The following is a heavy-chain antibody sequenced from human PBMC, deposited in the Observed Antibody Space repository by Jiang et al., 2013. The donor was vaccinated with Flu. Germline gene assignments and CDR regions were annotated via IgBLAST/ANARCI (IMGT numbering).Heavy chain of an antibody. J-gene: IGHJ4*02. CDR1: DTPVTELS. CDR2: FDPEDGET. V-gene: IGHV1-24*01. CDR3: ATDRSTTVTTGSWGY. D-gene: IGHD4-17*01. Sequence: SGAEVKKPGASVKVSCKVSDTPVTELSMHWVRQAPGKGLEWMGGFDPEDGETIYAQKFQGRVTMTEDTSTDTAYMELSSLRSEDTAVYYCATDRSTTVTTGSWGYWGQGTLVTVSS.